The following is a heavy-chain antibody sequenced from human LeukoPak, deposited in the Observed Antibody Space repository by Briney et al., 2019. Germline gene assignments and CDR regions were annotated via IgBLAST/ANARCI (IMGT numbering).Heavy chain of an antibody. D-gene: IGHD2-15*01. CDR1: GFTFSSYG. J-gene: IGHJ4*02. CDR3: AKGSIVVVVELDY. CDR2: ISYDGSNK. V-gene: IGHV3-30*18. Sequence: GGSLRLSCAASGFTFSSYGMHWVRQAPGKGLEWVAVISYDGSNKYYADSVKGRFTISRDNSKNTLYLQMNSLRAEDTAVYYCAKGSIVVVVELDYWGQGTLVTVSS.